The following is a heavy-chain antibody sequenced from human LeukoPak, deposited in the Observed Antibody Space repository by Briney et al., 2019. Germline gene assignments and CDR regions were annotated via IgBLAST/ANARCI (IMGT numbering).Heavy chain of an antibody. J-gene: IGHJ5*02. CDR1: GGSFSGYY. CDR2: IYYSGST. V-gene: IGHV4-31*11. Sequence: SETLSLTCAVYGGSFSGYYWSWIRQHPGKGLEWIGYIYYSGSTYYNPSLKSRVTISVDTSKNQFSLKLSSVTAADTAVYYCARVPHTAMVTIWFDPWGQGTLVTVSS. D-gene: IGHD5-18*01. CDR3: ARVPHTAMVTIWFDP.